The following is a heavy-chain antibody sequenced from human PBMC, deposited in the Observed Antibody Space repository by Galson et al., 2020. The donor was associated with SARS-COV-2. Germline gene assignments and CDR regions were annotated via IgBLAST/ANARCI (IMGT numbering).Heavy chain of an antibody. CDR2: ISSSSSYI. CDR3: ASLLGATPPSYYYYGMDV. CDR1: GFTFSSYS. J-gene: IGHJ6*02. V-gene: IGHV3-21*01. D-gene: IGHD1-26*01. Sequence: LSCAASGFTFSSYSMNWVRQAPGKGLEWVSSISSSSSYIYYADSVKGRFTISRDNAKNSLYLQMNSLRAEDTAVYYCASLLGATPPSYYYYGMDVWGQGTTVTVSS.